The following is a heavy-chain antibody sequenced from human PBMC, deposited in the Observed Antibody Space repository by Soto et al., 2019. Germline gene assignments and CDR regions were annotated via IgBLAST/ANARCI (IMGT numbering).Heavy chain of an antibody. CDR1: GFTFGDYY. CDR2: ISSSGSTI. Sequence: GGSLRLSCAASGFTFGDYYMSWIRQAPGKGLEWVSYISSSGSTIYYADSVKGRFTISRDNAKNSLYLQMNSLRAEDTAVYYCARDRASYDFWSGYLYYYYGMDVWGQGTTVTVSS. J-gene: IGHJ6*02. V-gene: IGHV3-11*01. D-gene: IGHD3-3*01. CDR3: ARDRASYDFWSGYLYYYYGMDV.